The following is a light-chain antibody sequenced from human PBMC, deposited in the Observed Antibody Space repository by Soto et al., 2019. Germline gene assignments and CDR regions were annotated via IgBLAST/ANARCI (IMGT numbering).Light chain of an antibody. CDR2: GAS. CDR3: QNYNSAPRT. CDR1: QGISNY. J-gene: IGKJ1*01. Sequence: DFQMTQSPSSLSASVGDRVTITCRASQGISNYLAWYQQKPGKVPELLIYGASTLPSGVPSRFSGSGSGTDFALTISSLQPEDVATYYCQNYNSAPRTFGQGTKVEI. V-gene: IGKV1-27*01.